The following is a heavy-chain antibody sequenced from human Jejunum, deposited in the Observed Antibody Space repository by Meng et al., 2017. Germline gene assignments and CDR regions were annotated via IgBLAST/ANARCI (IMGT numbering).Heavy chain of an antibody. Sequence: SGPTLVKPTQTLTLTCTFSGFSLSTSGMCLSWIRQPPGKALEWLALIDWNDDKYYNTSLKTRLTISKDTSRNQAVLTMTNMDPVDTATYYCARLTPQYNSAWGTLDYWGQGTLVTVSS. D-gene: IGHD2/OR15-2a*01. J-gene: IGHJ4*02. CDR3: ARLTPQYNSAWGTLDY. V-gene: IGHV2-70*01. CDR1: GFSLSTSGMC. CDR2: IDWNDDK.